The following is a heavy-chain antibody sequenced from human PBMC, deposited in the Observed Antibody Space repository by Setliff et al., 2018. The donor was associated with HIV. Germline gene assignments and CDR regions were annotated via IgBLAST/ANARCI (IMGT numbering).Heavy chain of an antibody. Sequence: SETLSLTCAVSGGLISSSNWWSWVRQPPGRRLEWIGEMYPSGSTNYNSSLKSRVTISVDKSKNQFSLKLSSVTAADTAVYYCARVSVFGSAMARGGYFDYWGQGTPVTVSS. CDR1: GGLISSSNW. V-gene: IGHV4-4*02. D-gene: IGHD5-18*01. J-gene: IGHJ4*02. CDR3: ARVSVFGSAMARGGYFDY. CDR2: MYPSGST.